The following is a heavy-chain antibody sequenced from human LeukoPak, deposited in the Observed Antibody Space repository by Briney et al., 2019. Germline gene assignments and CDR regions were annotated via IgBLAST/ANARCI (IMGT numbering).Heavy chain of an antibody. Sequence: SETLSLTCTVSGGSISSGGYYWSWIRQHPGKGLEWIGYIYYSGSTYYNPSLKSRVTISVDTSKNQFSLKLSSVTAADTAVYYCARDHGSSWAYFDYWGQGTLVTVSS. D-gene: IGHD6-13*01. V-gene: IGHV4-31*03. CDR2: IYYSGST. CDR3: ARDHGSSWAYFDY. J-gene: IGHJ4*02. CDR1: GGSISSGGYY.